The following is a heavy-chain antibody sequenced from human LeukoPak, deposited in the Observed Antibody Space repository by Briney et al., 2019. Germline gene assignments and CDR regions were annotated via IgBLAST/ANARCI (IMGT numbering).Heavy chain of an antibody. CDR2: IKQDGSEK. V-gene: IGHV3-7*01. D-gene: IGHD3-10*01. CDR3: ARDITDGSGSYYRSTPFDY. J-gene: IGHJ4*02. Sequence: GGSLRLSSAASGFTFSSYWMSWVRQAPGKGLEWVANIKQDGSEKYYVDSVKGRFTISRDNAKNSLYLQMNSLRAEDTAVYYCARDITDGSGSYYRSTPFDYWGQGTLVTVSS. CDR1: GFTFSSYW.